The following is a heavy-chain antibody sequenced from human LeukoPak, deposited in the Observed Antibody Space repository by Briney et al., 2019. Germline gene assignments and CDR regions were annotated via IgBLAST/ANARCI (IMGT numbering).Heavy chain of an antibody. CDR2: ISAYNGNT. J-gene: IGHJ4*02. D-gene: IGHD1-7*01. CDR1: GYTFTSYD. Sequence: ASVKVACKASGYTFTSYDINWVRQATGQGREWMGWISAYNGNTNYAQKLQGRVTMTTDTSTSTAYMELRSLRSDDTAMYYCATANNWNYALGYWGQGTLVTVSS. CDR3: ATANNWNYALGY. V-gene: IGHV1-18*01.